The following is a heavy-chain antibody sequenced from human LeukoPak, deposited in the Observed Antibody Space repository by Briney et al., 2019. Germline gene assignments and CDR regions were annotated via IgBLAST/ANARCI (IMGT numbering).Heavy chain of an antibody. J-gene: IGHJ6*03. CDR3: AKGSSSSRDYYYMDV. D-gene: IGHD6-6*01. CDR2: INSRGNYI. Sequence: GGSLRLSCAASGFYFSIYGMNWVRQAPGKGLEWVSSINSRGNYIYYSDSLKGRFTISRDNSKNTLYLQMNSLRAEDTAVYYCAKGSSSSRDYYYMDVWGKGTTVTVSS. CDR1: GFYFSIYG. V-gene: IGHV3-21*01.